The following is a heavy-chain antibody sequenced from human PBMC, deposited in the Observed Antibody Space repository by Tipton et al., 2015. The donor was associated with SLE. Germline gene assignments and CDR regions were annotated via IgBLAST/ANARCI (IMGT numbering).Heavy chain of an antibody. V-gene: IGHV3-21*04. J-gene: IGHJ4*02. D-gene: IGHD4-17*01. Sequence: SLRLSCAASGFTFSSYSMNWVRQAPGKGLEWVSSISNSSSYIYYADSVKGRFTISRDNAKNSLYLQMNSLRAEDTAVYYCAKGHTVTTFDYWGQGTLVTVSS. CDR2: ISNSSSYI. CDR3: AKGHTVTTFDY. CDR1: GFTFSSYS.